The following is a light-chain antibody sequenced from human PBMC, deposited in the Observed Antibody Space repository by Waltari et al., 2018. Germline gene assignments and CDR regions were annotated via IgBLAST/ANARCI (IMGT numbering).Light chain of an antibody. J-gene: IGKJ4*01. CDR2: GAS. V-gene: IGKV3-20*01. CDR1: QSVSSSY. Sequence: EIVLTQSPGTLSLSPGERATLSCTASQSVSSSYLAWYQQKPGQGPRLLIYGASIRATGIPDRFTGSGSGTDFALTISRLEPEDFAVYCCQQYATSALTFGGGTKVEI. CDR3: QQYATSALT.